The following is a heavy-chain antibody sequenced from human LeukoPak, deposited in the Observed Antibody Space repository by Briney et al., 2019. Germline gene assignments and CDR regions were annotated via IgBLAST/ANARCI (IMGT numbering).Heavy chain of an antibody. CDR1: GYTFTGYY. J-gene: IGHJ5*02. CDR2: INPNSGGT. Sequence: GASVKVSCKASGYTFTGYYMHWVRQAPGQGLEWMGWINPNSGGTNYAQKFQGRVTMTRDTSISTAYMELSRLRSDDTAVYYCAREGDYNWNDARWFDPWGQGTLVTVSS. D-gene: IGHD1-1*01. V-gene: IGHV1-2*02. CDR3: AREGDYNWNDARWFDP.